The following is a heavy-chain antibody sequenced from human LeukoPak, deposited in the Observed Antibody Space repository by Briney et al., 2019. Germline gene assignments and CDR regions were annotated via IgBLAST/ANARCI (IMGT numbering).Heavy chain of an antibody. CDR3: ARGPHYYGSGSYEYSYYYYYYGMDV. CDR1: GGSFSGYY. J-gene: IGHJ6*04. Sequence: SETLSLTCAVYGGSFSGYYWTWIRQPPGKGLEWMGEIKHKGSTNYNPSLMSRVSTSVDTSKNQFSLKLSSVTAADTAVYYCARGPHYYGSGSYEYSYYYYYYGMDVWGNGTTVTVSS. V-gene: IGHV4-34*01. CDR2: IKHKGST. D-gene: IGHD3-10*01.